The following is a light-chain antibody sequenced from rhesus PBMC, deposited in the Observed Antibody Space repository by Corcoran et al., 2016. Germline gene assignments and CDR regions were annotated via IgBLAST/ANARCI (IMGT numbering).Light chain of an antibody. CDR2: KAS. CDR1: PSISSW. CDR3: QQYSSSPYR. V-gene: IGKV1-22*01. J-gene: IGKJ2*01. Sequence: DIQMTQSPSSLSASVGDTVTITCRASPSISSWLAWFQQKPGKAPNLLIYKASTLKSGVPSRFSGSGSGTDFTLTISSLQSEDFATYYCQQYSSSPYRFGQGTKVEIK.